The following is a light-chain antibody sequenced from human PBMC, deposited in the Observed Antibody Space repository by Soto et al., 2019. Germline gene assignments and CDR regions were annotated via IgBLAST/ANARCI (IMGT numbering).Light chain of an antibody. V-gene: IGKV3-15*01. CDR2: NAA. Sequence: EIVMTQSPATLSVSPGERATLSCRASQRIDTSLAWYQQGPGQAPRLLLYNAATRATGIPARFSGRGFGTEFTLTISSLQSEDFALYYCQQYYKWPPFTFGPGTKVDIK. J-gene: IGKJ3*01. CDR1: QRIDTS. CDR3: QQYYKWPPFT.